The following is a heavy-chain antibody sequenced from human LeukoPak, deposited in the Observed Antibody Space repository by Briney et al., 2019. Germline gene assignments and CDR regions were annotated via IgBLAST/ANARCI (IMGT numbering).Heavy chain of an antibody. Sequence: PGGSLRLSCAASGFTFSSHWMHWVRQAPGKGLVWVSRINSDGSTTTYADSVKGRFTISRDNANNTLYLQMNSLRAEDTAVYYCARGMTSITPQYFDLWGRGTLVTVSS. CDR3: ARGMTSITPQYFDL. J-gene: IGHJ2*01. D-gene: IGHD5-24*01. V-gene: IGHV3-74*01. CDR2: INSDGSTT. CDR1: GFTFSSHW.